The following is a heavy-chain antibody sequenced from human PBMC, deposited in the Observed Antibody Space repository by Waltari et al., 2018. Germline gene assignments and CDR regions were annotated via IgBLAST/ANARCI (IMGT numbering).Heavy chain of an antibody. D-gene: IGHD1-26*01. V-gene: IGHV3-48*03. Sequence: EVQLVESGGGLVQPGGSLRRLGAASGFTFRNYEMNWVRQAPGKGLEWVSYISSGASTIFYADSVKGRFTISRDNAKNSVYLEMNSLRADDTAIYYCARGEGGANEYWGQGTLVTVSS. J-gene: IGHJ4*01. CDR3: ARGEGGANEY. CDR1: GFTFRNYE. CDR2: ISSGASTI.